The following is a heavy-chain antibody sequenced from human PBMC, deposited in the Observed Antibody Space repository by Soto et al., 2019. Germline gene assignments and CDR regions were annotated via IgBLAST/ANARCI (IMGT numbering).Heavy chain of an antibody. CDR3: ARGQIRDNWFDP. J-gene: IGHJ5*02. Sequence: SETLSLTCAVYGGSFSGYYWSWIRQPPGKGLEWIGEINHSGSTNYNPSLKSRVTISVDTYKNKFSLKLSSVTAADTAVYYCARGQIRDNWFDPWGQGTLVTVSS. D-gene: IGHD3-3*02. V-gene: IGHV4-34*01. CDR2: INHSGST. CDR1: GGSFSGYY.